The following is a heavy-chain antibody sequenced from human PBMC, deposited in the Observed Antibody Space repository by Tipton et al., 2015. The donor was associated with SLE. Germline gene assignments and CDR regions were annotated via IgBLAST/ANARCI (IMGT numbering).Heavy chain of an antibody. V-gene: IGHV3-74*03. CDR1: GFTFSNYW. D-gene: IGHD2-21*01. Sequence: SLRLSCVASGFTFSNYWMHWVRQAPGKGLVWVSRIKSDGSVTTYADFLKGRFTISRDNAKNTLYLQMNSLRADDTAVYYWARDLFQYHPLIACLDGCGRATIVSLSS. CDR3: ARDLFQYHPLIACLDG. CDR2: IKSDGSVT. J-gene: IGHJ6*02.